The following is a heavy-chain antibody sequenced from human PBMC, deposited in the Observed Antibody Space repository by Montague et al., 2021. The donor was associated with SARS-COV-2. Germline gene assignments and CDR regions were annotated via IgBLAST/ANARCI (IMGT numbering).Heavy chain of an antibody. CDR2: FYYTGSS. CDR1: DDSITSCTYY. V-gene: IGHV4-39*02. Sequence: SETLSLTCAVSDDSITSCTYYWAWNRQPPGKGLVWIGSFYYTGSSYYNPSLKSRVTMSVDTSKKHFSLNLNSVTAADTAVYYCARGRSGFFNPLDYWGQGTLVTVSS. J-gene: IGHJ4*02. CDR3: ARGRSGFFNPLDY. D-gene: IGHD3-3*01.